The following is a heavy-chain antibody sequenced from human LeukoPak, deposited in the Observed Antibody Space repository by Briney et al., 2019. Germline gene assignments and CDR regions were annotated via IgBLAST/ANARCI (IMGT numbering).Heavy chain of an antibody. CDR2: FYLGDSDT. CDR1: EYSFTSYW. D-gene: IGHD6-13*01. V-gene: IGHV5-51*01. J-gene: IGHJ6*03. Sequence: GDPLKISCKGSEYSFTSYWIAWVRQMPGKGLEWMEIFYLGDSDTRNSPSFQGQSTFPADESVSTAYLQWSSLKASDTAMYYCARQGAAAGTQENYYYYYMDVWGKGTTVTVS. CDR3: ARQGAAAGTQENYYYYYMDV.